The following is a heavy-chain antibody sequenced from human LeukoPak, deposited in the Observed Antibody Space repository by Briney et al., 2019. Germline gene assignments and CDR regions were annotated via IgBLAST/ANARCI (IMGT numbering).Heavy chain of an antibody. V-gene: IGHV3-7*01. Sequence: PGGSLRLSCAASGFTFSSYWMSWVRQAPGKGLEWVATIRQDGSQKYYVDSVKGRFTISRDNAKNSLYLQMNSLRAEDTAVYYCTLAAAGIFDYWGQGTLVTVSS. J-gene: IGHJ4*02. CDR3: TLAAAGIFDY. CDR1: GFTFSSYW. D-gene: IGHD6-13*01. CDR2: IRQDGSQK.